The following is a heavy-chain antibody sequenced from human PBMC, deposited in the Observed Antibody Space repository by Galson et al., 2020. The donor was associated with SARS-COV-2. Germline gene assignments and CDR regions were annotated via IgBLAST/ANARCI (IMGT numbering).Heavy chain of an antibody. CDR3: ARERPSPVCAAAGYVFL. Sequence: SLKISCEVPGFMLSSYEMNWVRQAPGKGLEWVSYISSSGLTTYYADSFKGRFTISRDNAKNSLYLQMNSLRDEESAVYYCARERPSPVCAAAGYVFLWGRGILVSVSS. CDR1: GFMLSSYE. D-gene: IGHD6-13*01. CDR2: ISSSGLTT. J-gene: IGHJ2*01. V-gene: IGHV3-48*03.